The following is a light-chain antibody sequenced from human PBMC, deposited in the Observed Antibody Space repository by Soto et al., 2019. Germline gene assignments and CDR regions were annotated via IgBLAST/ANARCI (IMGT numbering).Light chain of an antibody. CDR1: QSVISSY. Sequence: EIVLTQSPGTLSLSPGERAILSCRASQSVISSYLAWYQQKPGQAPRLLIYGASSRATGIPDRFSGSGSGTDFTLTISRLEPEDFAVYYCQQYGTSLLYTFGQGTNLEIK. CDR3: QQYGTSLLYT. V-gene: IGKV3-20*01. J-gene: IGKJ2*01. CDR2: GAS.